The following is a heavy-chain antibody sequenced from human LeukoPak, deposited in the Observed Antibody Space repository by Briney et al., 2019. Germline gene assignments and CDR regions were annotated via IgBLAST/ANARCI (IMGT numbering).Heavy chain of an antibody. Sequence: GRSLRLSCAASGFSFSGYWLHWVSQAPGNGLVWVSRINSDGSITTYADSVKGRFTISRDNAKNTMYLQMNSLRAEDTAVYYCARDRVYCGSTSCNAYYFDYWGQGTLVTVSS. CDR2: INSDGSIT. J-gene: IGHJ4*02. CDR3: ARDRVYCGSTSCNAYYFDY. V-gene: IGHV3-74*01. D-gene: IGHD2-2*01. CDR1: GFSFSGYW.